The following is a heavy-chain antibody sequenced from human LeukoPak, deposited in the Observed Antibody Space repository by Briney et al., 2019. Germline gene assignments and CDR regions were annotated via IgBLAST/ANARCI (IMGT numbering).Heavy chain of an antibody. V-gene: IGHV1-69*04. CDR3: ARVPRIAAAGTDFDY. Sequence: GASVKVSCKASGGTFSSYAISWVRQAPGQGLEGMGRIIPILGIANYAQKFQGRVTITSDKSTSTAYMELSSLRSEDTAVYYCARVPRIAAAGTDFDYWGQGTLVTVSS. CDR2: IIPILGIA. J-gene: IGHJ4*02. D-gene: IGHD6-13*01. CDR1: GGTFSSYA.